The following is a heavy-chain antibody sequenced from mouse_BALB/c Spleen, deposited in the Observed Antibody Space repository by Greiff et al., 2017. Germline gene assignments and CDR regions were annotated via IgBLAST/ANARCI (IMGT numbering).Heavy chain of an antibody. CDR2: INPSTGYT. D-gene: IGHD1-2*01. CDR1: GYTFTSYW. J-gene: IGHJ4*01. Sequence: VQLQQSGAELAKPGASVKMSCKASGYTFTSYWMHWVKQRPGQGLEWIGYINPSTGYTEYNQKFKDKATLTADKSSSTAYMQLSSLTSEDSAVYYCAGLRLPYAMDYWGQGTSVTVSS. V-gene: IGHV1-7*01. CDR3: AGLRLPYAMDY.